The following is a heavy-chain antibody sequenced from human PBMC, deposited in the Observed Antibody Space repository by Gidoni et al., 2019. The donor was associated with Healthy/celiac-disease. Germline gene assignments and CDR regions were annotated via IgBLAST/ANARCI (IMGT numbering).Heavy chain of an antibody. V-gene: IGHV1-18*01. D-gene: IGHD1-7*01. CDR3: AIGGTKLELRFARSRDYYYYMDV. Sequence: QVQLVQSGAEVKKPGASVKVSCKASGYTFTSYGISWVRQAPGQGLEWMGWISAYNGNTSTSTAYMELRSLRSDDTAVYYCAIGGTKLELRFARSRDYYYYMDVWGKGTTVTVSS. CDR2: ISAYNG. J-gene: IGHJ6*03. CDR1: GYTFTSYG.